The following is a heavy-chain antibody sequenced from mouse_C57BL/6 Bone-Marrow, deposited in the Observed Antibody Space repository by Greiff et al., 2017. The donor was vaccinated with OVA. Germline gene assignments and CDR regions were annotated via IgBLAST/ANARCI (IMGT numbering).Heavy chain of an antibody. J-gene: IGHJ2*01. CDR1: GYSITSGYD. V-gene: IGHV3-1*01. CDR3: AREAVSKYYFDY. Sequence: EVQLQQSGPGMVKPSQSLSLTCTVTGYSITSGYDWHWIRHFPGNKLEWMGYISYSGSTNYNPSLKSRISITHDTSKNHFFLKLNSVTTEDTATCYCAREAVSKYYFDYWGQGTTLTVSS. CDR2: ISYSGST.